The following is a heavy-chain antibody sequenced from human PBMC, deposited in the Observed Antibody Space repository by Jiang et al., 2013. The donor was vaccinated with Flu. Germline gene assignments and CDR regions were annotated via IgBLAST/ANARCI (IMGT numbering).Heavy chain of an antibody. Sequence: GGSLRLSCAGSGFTLSNFWMHWVRQAPGKGLEWVANIKQDGSEKNYVDSVKGRFTISRDNAMNSLYLQMNGLRAEDTGVYYCTRSSGWIPDYWGQGTLVTVSS. CDR3: TRSSGWIPDY. J-gene: IGHJ4*02. V-gene: IGHV3-7*03. D-gene: IGHD6-19*01. CDR2: IKQDGSEK. CDR1: GFTLSNFW.